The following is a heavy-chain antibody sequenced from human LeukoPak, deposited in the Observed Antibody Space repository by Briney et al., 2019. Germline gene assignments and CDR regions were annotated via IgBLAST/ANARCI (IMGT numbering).Heavy chain of an antibody. D-gene: IGHD1-7*01. J-gene: IGHJ4*02. CDR3: TRVRYNWNSPTDY. Sequence: PGGSLRLSCAASGFTFGDYAMSWFRQAPGKGLEWVGFIRSKAYGGTTEYAASVKGRFTISRDDSKSIAYLQMNSLKTEGTAVYYCTRVRYNWNSPTDYWGQGTLVPVSS. V-gene: IGHV3-49*03. CDR1: GFTFGDYA. CDR2: IRSKAYGGTT.